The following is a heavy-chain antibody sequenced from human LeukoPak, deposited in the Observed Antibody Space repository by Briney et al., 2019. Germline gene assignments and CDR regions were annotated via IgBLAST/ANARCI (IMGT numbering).Heavy chain of an antibody. CDR3: AKVGDRFGELLYFSYFDY. CDR1: GFTFSSYA. V-gene: IGHV3-23*01. CDR2: ISGSGGST. D-gene: IGHD3-10*01. J-gene: IGHJ4*02. Sequence: PGGSLRLSCAASGFTFSSYAMSWVRQAPGKGLEWVSAISGSGGSTYYADSVKGRFTISRDNSKNTLYLQMNSLRAEDTAVYYCAKVGDRFGELLYFSYFDYWGQGTLVTVSS.